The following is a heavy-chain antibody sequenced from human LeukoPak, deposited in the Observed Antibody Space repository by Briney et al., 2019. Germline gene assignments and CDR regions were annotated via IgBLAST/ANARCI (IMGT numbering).Heavy chain of an antibody. D-gene: IGHD3-22*01. J-gene: IGHJ4*02. CDR1: GFTFSSYS. CDR3: ARPILGTYYYDSSGYG. CDR2: ISSSSSYI. V-gene: IGHV3-21*01. Sequence: GGSLRLSCAASGFTFSSYSMNRVRQAPGKGLEWVSSISSSSSYIYYADSVKGRFTISRDDAKNSLYLQMNSLRAEDTAVYYCARPILGTYYYDSSGYGWGQGTLVTVSS.